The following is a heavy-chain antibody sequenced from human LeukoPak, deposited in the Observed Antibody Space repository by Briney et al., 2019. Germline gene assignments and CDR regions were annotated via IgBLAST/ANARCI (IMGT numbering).Heavy chain of an antibody. CDR1: GLTFSSYA. CDR2: ISYDETNK. Sequence: GGSLRLSCAASGLTFSSYAMHWVRQAPGKGLEWVAVISYDETNKYYADSVKGRFTISRDNSKNTLYLQMNSLRAEDTAVYYCATSPRYKQQLGYFNYWGQGTLVTVSS. V-gene: IGHV3-30-3*01. J-gene: IGHJ4*02. CDR3: ATSPRYKQQLGYFNY. D-gene: IGHD6-13*01.